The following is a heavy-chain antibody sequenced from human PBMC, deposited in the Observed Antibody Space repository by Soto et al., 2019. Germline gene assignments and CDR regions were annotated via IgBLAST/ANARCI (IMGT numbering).Heavy chain of an antibody. CDR3: AKGVPGIAVAGTGYFQH. Sequence: GGSLRLSCAASGFTFSSYAMSWVRQAPGKGLEWVSGISGSGDSAYYADSVKGRFTISRDNSKNTLYLQMNSLRAEDTAVYYCAKGVPGIAVAGTGYFQHWGQGT. D-gene: IGHD6-19*01. CDR1: GFTFSSYA. V-gene: IGHV3-23*01. J-gene: IGHJ1*01. CDR2: ISGSGDSA.